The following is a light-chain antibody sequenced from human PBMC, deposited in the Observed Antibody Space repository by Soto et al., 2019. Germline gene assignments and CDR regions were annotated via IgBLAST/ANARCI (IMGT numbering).Light chain of an antibody. Sequence: QSALTQPPSASGSPGQSVTISCTGTSSDIGGYKFVSWYQQHPGKAPKLMIYEVSKRPSGVPDRFSGSKSGNTASLTVSGLQADDEADYYCSSYAGSNNVLFGGGTKVTVL. V-gene: IGLV2-8*01. CDR3: SSYAGSNNVL. J-gene: IGLJ2*01. CDR2: EVS. CDR1: SSDIGGYKF.